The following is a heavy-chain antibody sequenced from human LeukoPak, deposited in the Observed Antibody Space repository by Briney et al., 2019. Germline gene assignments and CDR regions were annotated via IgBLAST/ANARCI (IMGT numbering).Heavy chain of an antibody. V-gene: IGHV3-23*01. CDR2: ISGSGGST. D-gene: IGHD4-11*01. CDR3: AKARLALTVLVPIDY. J-gene: IGHJ4*02. Sequence: GGSLRLSCAASGFTFSSYSMSWVRQAPGKGLEWVSAISGSGGSTYYADSVKGRFTISRDNSKNTLYLQMNSLRAEDTAVYYCAKARLALTVLVPIDYWGQGTLITVSS. CDR1: GFTFSSYS.